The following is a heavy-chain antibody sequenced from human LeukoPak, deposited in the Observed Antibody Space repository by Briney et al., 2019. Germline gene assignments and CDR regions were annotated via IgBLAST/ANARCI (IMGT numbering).Heavy chain of an antibody. CDR2: INAGNGNT. CDR3: AREEFVDGSGSEIINWFDP. D-gene: IGHD3-10*01. V-gene: IGHV1-3*01. J-gene: IGHJ5*02. CDR1: GYTFTSYA. Sequence: ASVKVSCKASGYTFTSYAMHWVRQAPGQRLEWMGWINAGNGNTKYSQKFQGRVTITRDTSASTAYMELSSLRSEDTAVYYCAREEFVDGSGSEIINWFDPWGQGTLVTVSS.